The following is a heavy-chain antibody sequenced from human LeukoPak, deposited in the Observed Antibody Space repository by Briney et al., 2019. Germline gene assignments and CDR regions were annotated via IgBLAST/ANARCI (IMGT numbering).Heavy chain of an antibody. CDR1: GFSFSTYA. CDR2: ISGSGGSP. V-gene: IGHV3-23*01. J-gene: IGHJ4*02. CDR3: AKAVYNSSGSFDF. Sequence: GGSLRLSCAASGFSFSTYAMTWVRRAPGKGLEWVSGISGSGGSPYYADSVKGRFTISRDTSKNTLYLQMNSLRAEDTAVYYCAKAVYNSSGSFDFWGQGTLVTVSS. D-gene: IGHD3-22*01.